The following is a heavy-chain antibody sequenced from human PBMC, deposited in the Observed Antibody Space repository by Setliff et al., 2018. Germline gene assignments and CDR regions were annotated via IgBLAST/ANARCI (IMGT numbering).Heavy chain of an antibody. CDR3: AKPQVELRWGFES. CDR1: GFTFSTYA. D-gene: IGHD1-7*01. J-gene: IGHJ4*02. V-gene: IGHV3-23*03. Sequence: GGSLRLSCGASGFTFSTYAMSWVRQAPGKGLEWVSTIYSGDRSTFYTDSVKGRFTIFRDGSKNTLYLQMTSLRAEDTAVYYCAKPQVELRWGFESWGQGTPVTSPQ. CDR2: IYSGDRST.